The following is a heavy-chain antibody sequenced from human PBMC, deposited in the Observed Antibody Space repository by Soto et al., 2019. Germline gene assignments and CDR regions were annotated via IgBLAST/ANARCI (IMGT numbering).Heavy chain of an antibody. D-gene: IGHD6-6*01. CDR1: GFTFSSYG. J-gene: IGHJ6*02. CDR2: ISYDGSNK. CDR3: ARSFGSSLLDGMHV. Sequence: GGSLRLSCAASGFTFSSYGMHWVRQAPGKGLEWVAVISYDGSNKYYADSVKGRFTISRDNSKNTLYLQMNSLRAEDTAVYYCARSFGSSLLDGMHVWGQGTTVTVS. V-gene: IGHV3-30*03.